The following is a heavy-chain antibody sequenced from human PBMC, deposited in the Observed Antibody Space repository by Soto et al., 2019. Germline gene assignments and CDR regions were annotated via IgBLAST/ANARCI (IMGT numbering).Heavy chain of an antibody. Sequence: PSETLSLTCSVSGGSIGSYYWSWIRQPPGKGLEWIGYIYYSGSTNYNPSLKSRVTISVDKSKNQFSLNLSSVTAADTAVYYCARDQNGSGNYYTRYFDYWGQGTPVTVSS. J-gene: IGHJ4*02. V-gene: IGHV4-59*12. D-gene: IGHD3-10*01. CDR2: IYYSGST. CDR3: ARDQNGSGNYYTRYFDY. CDR1: GGSIGSYY.